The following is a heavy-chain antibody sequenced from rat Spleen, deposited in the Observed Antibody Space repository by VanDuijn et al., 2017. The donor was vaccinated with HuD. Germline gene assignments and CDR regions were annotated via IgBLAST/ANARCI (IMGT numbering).Heavy chain of an antibody. D-gene: IGHD1-4*01. CDR3: TTDEPREFDY. J-gene: IGHJ2*01. V-gene: IGHV5-20*01. CDR1: GFTFSDYY. CDR2: ISYDGGST. Sequence: EVQLAESGGGLVQPGRSLKLSCAASGFTFSDYYMAWVRQAPTKGLEWVASISYDGGSTYYRDSVKGRFTISRDNAKSSLYLQMDSLRSEDTATYYCTTDEPREFDYWGQGVMVTVSS.